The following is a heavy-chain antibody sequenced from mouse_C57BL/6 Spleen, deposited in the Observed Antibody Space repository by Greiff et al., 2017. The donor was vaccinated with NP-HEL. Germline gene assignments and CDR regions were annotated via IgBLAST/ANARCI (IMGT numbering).Heavy chain of an antibody. D-gene: IGHD1-1*01. CDR3: ARGGTTVEIYYAMDY. J-gene: IGHJ4*01. V-gene: IGHV1-82*01. Sequence: QVQLQQSGPELVKPGASVKISCKASGYAFSSSWMNWVKQRPGKGLEWIGRIYPGDGDTNYIGKFKGKATLTADKSSSTAYMQLSSLTSEDSAVYFCARGGTTVEIYYAMDYWGQGTSVTVSS. CDR1: GYAFSSSW. CDR2: IYPGDGDT.